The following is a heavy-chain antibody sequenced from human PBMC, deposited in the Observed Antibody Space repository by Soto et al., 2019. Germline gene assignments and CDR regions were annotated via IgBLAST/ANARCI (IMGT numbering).Heavy chain of an antibody. CDR2: IYTSGST. Sequence: SETLSLTCSVSDDSFSTYYWTWIRQPAGKGLEWIGRIYTSGSTNYNPSLKSRVAMSVDTSKNQFSLSLKSVTAADTAVYYCARSAGSFNLDYWGQGALVTVSS. D-gene: IGHD1-26*01. J-gene: IGHJ4*02. CDR3: ARSAGSFNLDY. V-gene: IGHV4-4*07. CDR1: DDSFSTYY.